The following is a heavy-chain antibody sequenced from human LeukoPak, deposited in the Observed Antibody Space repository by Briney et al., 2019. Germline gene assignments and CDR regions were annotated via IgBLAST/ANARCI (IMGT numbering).Heavy chain of an antibody. J-gene: IGHJ5*02. CDR2: ISFDGSNK. D-gene: IGHD3-16*01. CDR1: GFTFSSYT. CDR3: AREELGSSLGFDP. Sequence: PGGCLRLSCAASGFTFSSYTIHWVRQPPGKGLEWVAVISFDGSNKYYADSVKGRFTISRDNSKNTLYLQMNSLRAEDTAVYYCAREELGSSLGFDPWGQGTLVTVSS. V-gene: IGHV3-30-3*01.